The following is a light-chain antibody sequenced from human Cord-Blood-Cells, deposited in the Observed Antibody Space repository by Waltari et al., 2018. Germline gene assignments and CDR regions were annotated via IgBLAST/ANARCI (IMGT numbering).Light chain of an antibody. CDR3: QQYVSSPYT. V-gene: IGKV3-20*01. J-gene: IGKJ2*01. Sequence: VLIQSPGTPSSSPGERATLPCRASQSVSSSYLAWYQQKPCQAPRLLIYGASIRATVIPDRFSGIGSGRDFTHTISRLEPEDVAVYCCQQYVSSPYTLGQGTTLEIK. CDR1: QSVSSSY. CDR2: GAS.